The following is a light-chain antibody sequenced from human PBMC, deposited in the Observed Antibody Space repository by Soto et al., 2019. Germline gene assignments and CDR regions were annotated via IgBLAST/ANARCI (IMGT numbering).Light chain of an antibody. Sequence: QSALTQPASVSGSPGQSITISCTGTSSDVGGYNYVSWYQQHPGKAPKLMIYEVSNRPSGVSNRFSGSKSGNTASLTTSGPQAEDEADYYCSSYTSSSTPYVFGTGTKLTVL. CDR3: SSYTSSSTPYV. J-gene: IGLJ1*01. CDR1: SSDVGGYNY. CDR2: EVS. V-gene: IGLV2-14*01.